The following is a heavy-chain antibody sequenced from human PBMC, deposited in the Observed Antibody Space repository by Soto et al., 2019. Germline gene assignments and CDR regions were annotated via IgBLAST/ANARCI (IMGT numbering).Heavy chain of an antibody. CDR3: DGGGLFVSCGGATCHNSFDY. Sequence: TLSLTCGVSGGSISSGGYSWSWIRQPPGKGLEWIGYIYQSGSTFYNPSLKSRVTISLDKSKNQFSLNLSSVTAADTAVYYCDGGGLFVSCGGATCHNSFDYWGQGALVTVSS. CDR2: IYQSGST. CDR1: GGSISSGGYS. D-gene: IGHD2-21*01. V-gene: IGHV4-30-2*01. J-gene: IGHJ4*02.